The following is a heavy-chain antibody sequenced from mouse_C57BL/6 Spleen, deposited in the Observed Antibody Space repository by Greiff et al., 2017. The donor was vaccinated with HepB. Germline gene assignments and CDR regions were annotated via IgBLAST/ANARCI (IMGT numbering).Heavy chain of an antibody. CDR2: IDPETGGT. CDR3: TRRDYYGSYYAMDY. V-gene: IGHV1-15*01. D-gene: IGHD1-1*01. Sequence: VQLVESGAELVRPGASVTLSCKASGYTFTDYEMHWVKQTPVHGLEWIGAIDPETGGTAYNQKFKGKAILTADKSSSTAYMELRSLTSEDSAVYYCTRRDYYGSYYAMDYWGQGTSVTVSS. CDR1: GYTFTDYE. J-gene: IGHJ4*01.